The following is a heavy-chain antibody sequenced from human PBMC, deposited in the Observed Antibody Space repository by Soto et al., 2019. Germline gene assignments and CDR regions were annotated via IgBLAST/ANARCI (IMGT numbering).Heavy chain of an antibody. Sequence: SETLSLTCTVSGDSIGSSNYYWGWIRQPPGKWPEWIGSIYYSGSTYYNPSLTSRVTMFVDTSNNQFSLKLTSVTAADTAVYFCARHPPYGGYTRWFDPWGQGILVTVSS. V-gene: IGHV4-39*01. CDR2: IYYSGST. J-gene: IGHJ5*02. CDR1: GDSIGSSNYY. D-gene: IGHD4-17*01. CDR3: ARHPPYGGYTRWFDP.